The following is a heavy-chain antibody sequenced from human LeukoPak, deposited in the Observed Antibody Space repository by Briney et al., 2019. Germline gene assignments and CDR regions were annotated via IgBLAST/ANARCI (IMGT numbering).Heavy chain of an antibody. CDR1: GFTFSNYA. Sequence: GGSLRLSCAASGFTFSNYAMRWVRQAPGKGLEYVSAITPNGGSTYYANSVKGRFTISRDNSKNTLYLQMGSLRAEDMAVYYCARDRGSYPYYFDYWGQGTLVTVSS. J-gene: IGHJ4*02. D-gene: IGHD1-26*01. CDR2: ITPNGGST. CDR3: ARDRGSYPYYFDY. V-gene: IGHV3-64*01.